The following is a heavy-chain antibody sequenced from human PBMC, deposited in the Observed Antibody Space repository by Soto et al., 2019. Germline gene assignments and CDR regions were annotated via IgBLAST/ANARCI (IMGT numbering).Heavy chain of an antibody. Sequence: SETLSLTCTVSGGSISSSSYYWGWIRQPPGKGLEWIGSIYYSGSTYYNPSLKSRVTISVDTSKNQFSLKLSSVTAADTAVYYCATCITMVRGATRPYYYYYGMDVWGQGTMVTVSS. D-gene: IGHD3-10*01. CDR1: GGSISSSSYY. CDR2: IYYSGST. J-gene: IGHJ6*02. CDR3: ATCITMVRGATRPYYYYYGMDV. V-gene: IGHV4-39*01.